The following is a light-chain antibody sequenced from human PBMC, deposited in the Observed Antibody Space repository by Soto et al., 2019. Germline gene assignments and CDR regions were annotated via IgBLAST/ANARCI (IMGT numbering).Light chain of an antibody. Sequence: QSALTQPASVSGSPGQSITISCTGTSSDVGGYNYVSWYQQHPGKAPKLMIYEVTNRPSGVSSRFSGSKSGNTASLTISGLQAEDEADYYCSSYRTYSTYVFGTGTKLTVL. V-gene: IGLV2-14*01. J-gene: IGLJ1*01. CDR2: EVT. CDR3: SSYRTYSTYV. CDR1: SSDVGGYNY.